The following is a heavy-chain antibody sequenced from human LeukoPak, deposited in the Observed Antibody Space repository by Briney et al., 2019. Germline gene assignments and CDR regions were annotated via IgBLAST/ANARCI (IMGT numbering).Heavy chain of an antibody. D-gene: IGHD6-19*01. CDR2: ISAYNGNT. J-gene: IGHJ4*02. V-gene: IGHV1-18*01. CDR1: GYTFTSYG. Sequence: ASVKVSCKASGYTFTSYGISWVRQAPGQGLEWMGWISAYNGNTNYAQKLQGRVTMTTDTSTSTAYMELRSLRSEDTAVYYCARDFHSSGWFLFDYWGQGTLVTVSS. CDR3: ARDFHSSGWFLFDY.